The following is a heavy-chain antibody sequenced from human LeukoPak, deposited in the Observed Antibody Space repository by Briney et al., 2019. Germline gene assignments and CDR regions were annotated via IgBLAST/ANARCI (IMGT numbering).Heavy chain of an antibody. J-gene: IGHJ4*02. V-gene: IGHV3-7*05. Sequence: GGSLRLSCAASGFTFSNYWMSWVRQAPGKGLEWVAHINQDGSEKYYVDSVKGRFTISRDSAKNSLYLQMNSLRAEDTALYYCAREGYKGDYFDYWGQGTLVTVSS. CDR1: GFTFSNYW. CDR3: AREGYKGDYFDY. D-gene: IGHD1-14*01. CDR2: INQDGSEK.